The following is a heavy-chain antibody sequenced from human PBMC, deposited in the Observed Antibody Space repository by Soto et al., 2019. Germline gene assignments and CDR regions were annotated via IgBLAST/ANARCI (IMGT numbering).Heavy chain of an antibody. CDR1: GYTFTSYY. D-gene: IGHD3-22*01. V-gene: IGHV1-46*03. J-gene: IGHJ4*02. Sequence: QVQLVQSGAEVKKPGASVKVSCKASGYTFTSYYMHWVRQAPGQGLEWMGIINPSGGSTSYAQKFQGRVTMTRDTSTSTVYMELSSLRTEDTAVYYCARPYYDSRAPPGLSSYFDYWGQGTLVTVSS. CDR3: ARPYYDSRAPPGLSSYFDY. CDR2: INPSGGST.